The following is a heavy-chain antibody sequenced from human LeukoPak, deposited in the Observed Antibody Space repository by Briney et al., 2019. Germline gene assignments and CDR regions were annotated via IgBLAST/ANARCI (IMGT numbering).Heavy chain of an antibody. V-gene: IGHV4-34*01. CDR3: ARKLERIAARWGYFDY. Sequence: SETLSLTCAVYGGSFSGYYWSWIRQPPGKGLEWIGEINHSGSTNYNPSLKSRVTISVDTSKNQFSLKLSSVTAADTAVYYCARKLERIAARWGYFDYWGQGTLVTVSS. D-gene: IGHD6-6*01. CDR2: INHSGST. CDR1: GGSFSGYY. J-gene: IGHJ4*02.